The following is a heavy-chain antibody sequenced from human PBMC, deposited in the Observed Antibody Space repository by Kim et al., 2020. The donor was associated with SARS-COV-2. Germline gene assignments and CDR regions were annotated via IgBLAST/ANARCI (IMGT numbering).Heavy chain of an antibody. CDR1: GYSFSTYW. Sequence: GESLKISCQGSGYSFSTYWIGWVRQMPGKGLEWMGIIYPGDSDTRYSPSFQGQVTISADKSISTAYLQWSSLKASDTAMYYCSRGKSRGWYGQIAFDYWGQGTLVTVSS. CDR3: SRGKSRGWYGQIAFDY. J-gene: IGHJ4*02. V-gene: IGHV5-51*01. D-gene: IGHD6-19*01. CDR2: IYPGDSDT.